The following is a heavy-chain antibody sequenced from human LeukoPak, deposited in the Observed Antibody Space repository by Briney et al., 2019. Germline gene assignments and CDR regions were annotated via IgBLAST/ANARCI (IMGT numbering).Heavy chain of an antibody. Sequence: SETLSLTCTVSGGSISSSSYYWSWIRQPAGKGLEWIGRIYTSGTTNYNPSLKSRVTISVDTSKNQFSLKLSSVTAADTAVYYCARRITIFGVVIAGWFDPWGQGTLVTVSS. D-gene: IGHD3-3*01. CDR2: IYTSGTT. CDR1: GGSISSSSYY. J-gene: IGHJ5*02. CDR3: ARRITIFGVVIAGWFDP. V-gene: IGHV4-61*02.